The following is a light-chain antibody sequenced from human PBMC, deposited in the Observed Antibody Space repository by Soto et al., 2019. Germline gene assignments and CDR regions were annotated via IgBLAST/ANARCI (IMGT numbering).Light chain of an antibody. V-gene: IGKV1-39*01. CDR2: AAS. CDR3: HQSYSTPST. Sequence: DIQMTQSPYSLSASVGDRVTITCRASQTIVSYLNWYQQKPEKAPNLLLYAASSFQSGVPSRFSGSGSGTAFTLTISSLQPEDFATYHCHQSYSTPSTLGGGTKVEIK. J-gene: IGKJ4*01. CDR1: QTIVSY.